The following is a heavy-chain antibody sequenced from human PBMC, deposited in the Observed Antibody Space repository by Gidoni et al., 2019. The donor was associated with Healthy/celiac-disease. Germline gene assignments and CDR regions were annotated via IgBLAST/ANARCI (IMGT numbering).Heavy chain of an antibody. J-gene: IGHJ6*02. Sequence: EVQLVESGGGLVQPGRSLRLSCSASGFTFDDYAMHWVRQAPGKGLEWVSGISWNSGSIGYADSVKGRFTISRDNAKNSLYLQMNSLRAEDTALYYCAKDLYSSSSEGVNYYYGMDVWGQGTTVTVSS. CDR2: ISWNSGSI. CDR1: GFTFDDYA. D-gene: IGHD6-6*01. V-gene: IGHV3-9*01. CDR3: AKDLYSSSSEGVNYYYGMDV.